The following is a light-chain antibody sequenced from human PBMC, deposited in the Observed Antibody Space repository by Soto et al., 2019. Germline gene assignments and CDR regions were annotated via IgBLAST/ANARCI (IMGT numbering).Light chain of an antibody. J-gene: IGLJ3*02. Sequence: QAVVTQEPSLTVSPGGTVTLTCASSTGAVTSGTYPSWFQQRPGQAPRTLIYTTNSKHSWTPARFSGSLLGDKAALTLSGVQPEDEADYYCLLYYGGAQLVFGGGTTLTVL. CDR3: LLYYGGAQLV. CDR1: TGAVTSGTY. V-gene: IGLV7-43*01. CDR2: TTN.